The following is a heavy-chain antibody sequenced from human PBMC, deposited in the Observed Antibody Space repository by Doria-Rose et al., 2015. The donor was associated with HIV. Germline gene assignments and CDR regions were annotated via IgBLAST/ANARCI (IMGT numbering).Heavy chain of an antibody. CDR3: ARIKSSRWYHKYYFDF. CDR1: GVSLSSPGMG. D-gene: IGHD6-13*01. J-gene: IGHJ4*02. CDR2: IFSDDER. Sequence: SGPVLVKPTETLTLTCTVSGVSLSSPGMGVSWIRQPPGKALEWLANIFSDDERSYKTSLKSRLSISRGNPKSQVVLTMTDMDPVDTATYYCARIKSSRWYHKYYFDFWGQGTLVIVSA. V-gene: IGHV2-26*01.